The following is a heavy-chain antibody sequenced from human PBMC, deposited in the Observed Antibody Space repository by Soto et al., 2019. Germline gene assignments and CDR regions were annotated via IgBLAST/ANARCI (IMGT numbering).Heavy chain of an antibody. CDR2: IGTAGDT. V-gene: IGHV3-13*01. CDR1: GFTFSSYD. Sequence: GGSLRLSCAASGFTFSSYDMHWVRQATGKGLEWVSAIGTAGDTYYPGSVKGRFTISRENAKNSLYLQMNGLRAGDTAVYYCARGSRFGYDENWFDPWGQGTLVTVSS. D-gene: IGHD5-18*01. CDR3: ARGSRFGYDENWFDP. J-gene: IGHJ5*02.